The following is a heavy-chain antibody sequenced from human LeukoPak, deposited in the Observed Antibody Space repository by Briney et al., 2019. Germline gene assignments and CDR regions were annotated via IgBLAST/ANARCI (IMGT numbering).Heavy chain of an antibody. J-gene: IGHJ6*04. V-gene: IGHV4-59*01. CDR1: GGSISSYY. CDR2: IYYSGST. CDR3: ARVNSYYDILTGYYKPAYYYYGMDV. Sequence: SEILSLTCTVSGGSISSYYWSWIRQPPGKGLEWIGYIYYSGSTNYNPSLKSRVTISVDTSKNQFSLKLSSVTAADTAVYYCARVNSYYDILTGYYKPAYYYYGMDVWGKGTTVTVSS. D-gene: IGHD3-9*01.